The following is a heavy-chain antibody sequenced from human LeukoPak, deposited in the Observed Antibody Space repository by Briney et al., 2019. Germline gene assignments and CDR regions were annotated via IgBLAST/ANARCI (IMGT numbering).Heavy chain of an antibody. Sequence: SETLSLTCAVYGGSFSGYYWSWIRQPPGKGLEWIGEINHSGSTNYNPSLKSRVTISVDTSKNQFSLKLSSVTAADTAVYYCARAQVRTFAAGDQAFDYWGQGTLVTVSS. V-gene: IGHV4-34*01. CDR2: INHSGST. CDR1: GGSFSGYY. J-gene: IGHJ4*02. CDR3: ARAQVRTFAAGDQAFDY. D-gene: IGHD7-27*01.